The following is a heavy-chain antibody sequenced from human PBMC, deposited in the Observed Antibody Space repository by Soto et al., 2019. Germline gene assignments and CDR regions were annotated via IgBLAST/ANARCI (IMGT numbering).Heavy chain of an antibody. V-gene: IGHV1-8*01. D-gene: IGHD3-22*01. CDR2: MNPNNGNT. J-gene: IGHJ4*02. CDR3: ARDLPDYYDSSGFDD. CDR1: GYTFTSYD. Sequence: ASVKVSCKASGYTFTSYDINWVRQATGQGLEWMGWMNPNNGNTNYAQKFQGRVTMTKNTSTSTAYMELRSLRSDDTAVYYCARDLPDYYDSSGFDDWGQGTLVTVSS.